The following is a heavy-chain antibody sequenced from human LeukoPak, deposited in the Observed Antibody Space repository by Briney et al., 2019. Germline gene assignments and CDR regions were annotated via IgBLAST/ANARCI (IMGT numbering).Heavy chain of an antibody. V-gene: IGHV3-30*04. J-gene: IGHJ4*02. D-gene: IGHD3-22*01. CDR3: ARGAIWYYDSSGYYPFDY. Sequence: GGSLGLSCAASGFTFSSYAMHWVRQAPGKGLEWVAVISYDGSNKYYADSVKGRFTISRDNSKNTLYLQMNSLRAEDTAVYYCARGAIWYYDSSGYYPFDYWGQGTLVTVSS. CDR2: ISYDGSNK. CDR1: GFTFSSYA.